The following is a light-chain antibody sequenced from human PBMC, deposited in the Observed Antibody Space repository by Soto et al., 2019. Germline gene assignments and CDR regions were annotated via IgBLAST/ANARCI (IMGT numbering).Light chain of an antibody. CDR3: CSHAGNGI. V-gene: IGLV2-8*01. Sequence: QSVLTQPPSASGSPGQSVTISCTGTSSDVGGYNYVSWYQQHPGKAPKLIVYEVIKRPSGVPDRFSGSKSGNTAYLTVSGLQAEDEADYYCCSHAGNGIFGGGTKLTVL. CDR1: SSDVGGYNY. J-gene: IGLJ2*01. CDR2: EVI.